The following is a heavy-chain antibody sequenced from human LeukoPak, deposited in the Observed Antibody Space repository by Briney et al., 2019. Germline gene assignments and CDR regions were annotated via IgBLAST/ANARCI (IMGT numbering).Heavy chain of an antibody. CDR2: INPNSGGT. CDR3: ARGNVLLWFGELFMGDWFDP. CDR1: GYTFTGYY. Sequence: ASVKVSCKASGYTFTGYYMHWVRQAPGQGLEWMGWINPNSGGTNYAQKFQGRVTVTRDTSISTAYMEPSRLRSDDTAVYYCARGNVLLWFGELFMGDWFDPWGQGTLVTVSS. V-gene: IGHV1-2*02. D-gene: IGHD3-10*01. J-gene: IGHJ5*02.